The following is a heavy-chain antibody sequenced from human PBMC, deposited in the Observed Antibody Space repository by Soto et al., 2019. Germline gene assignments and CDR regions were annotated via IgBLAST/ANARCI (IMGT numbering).Heavy chain of an antibody. J-gene: IGHJ3*02. V-gene: IGHV3-23*01. Sequence: GSLRLSCAASGFTCSSYDMSWVRQAPGKGLEWVSTILVGGSTYYPDSVKGRFTISRDNSKNTLFLQMNSLTAGDTAVYYCAKATATGGGAFDICGQGTMVTVSS. D-gene: IGHD2-8*02. CDR3: AKATATGGGAFDI. CDR2: ILVGGST. CDR1: GFTCSSYD.